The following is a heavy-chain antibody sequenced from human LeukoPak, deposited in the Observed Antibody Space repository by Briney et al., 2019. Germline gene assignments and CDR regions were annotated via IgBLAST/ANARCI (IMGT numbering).Heavy chain of an antibody. V-gene: IGHV4-34*01. CDR1: GGSFSGYY. CDR3: ARASAYSSSSGVNC. Sequence: SETLSLTCAVYGGSFSGYYWSWIRQPPGRGLEWIGEINHSRSTNYNPSLKSRVTISVDTSKNQFSLMLTSVTAADTAVYYCARASAYSSSSGVNCWGQGTLVTVSS. J-gene: IGHJ4*02. D-gene: IGHD6-6*01. CDR2: INHSRST.